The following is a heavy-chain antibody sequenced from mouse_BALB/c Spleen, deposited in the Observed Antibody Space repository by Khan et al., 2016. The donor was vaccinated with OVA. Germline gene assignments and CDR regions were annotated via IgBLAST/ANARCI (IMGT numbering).Heavy chain of an antibody. CDR3: ERRGFQEDFDD. CDR1: GFTFINYW. CDR2: INPSIGDT. J-gene: IGHJ2*01. V-gene: IGHV1-7*01. Sequence: QVQLKESGAELAKPGASVKMTCKASGFTFINYWILWVKQRPGQGLEWIGYINPSIGDTDNNQNFKNKATLNADKSSRTSYMQLGRLTSKDSAVYYCERRGFQEDFDDGGQGTTLTVSS.